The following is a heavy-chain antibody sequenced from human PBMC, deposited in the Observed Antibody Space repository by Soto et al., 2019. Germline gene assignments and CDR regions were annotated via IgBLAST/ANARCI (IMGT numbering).Heavy chain of an antibody. D-gene: IGHD2-2*01. V-gene: IGHV1-18*04. CDR3: ARVQCSSTSCYLAFYYYYYGMDV. J-gene: IGHJ6*02. Sequence: ASVKVSCKASGYTFTSYGISWVRQAPGQGLEWMGWISAYNGNTNYAQKLQGRVTMTTDTSTSTAYMELRSLRSDDTAVYYCARVQCSSTSCYLAFYYYYYGMDVWGQGTTVTVSS. CDR1: GYTFTSYG. CDR2: ISAYNGNT.